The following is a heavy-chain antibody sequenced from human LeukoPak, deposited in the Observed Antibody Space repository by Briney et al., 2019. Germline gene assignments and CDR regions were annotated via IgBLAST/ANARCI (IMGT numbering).Heavy chain of an antibody. Sequence: SETLSLTCTVSGGSISSYYWSWIRQPPGKGLERIGYIYYSGSTNYNPSLKSRVTISVDTSKNQFSLKLSPVTAADTAVYYCARGLRGWNFDYWGQGTLVTVSS. V-gene: IGHV4-59*01. J-gene: IGHJ4*02. CDR2: IYYSGST. CDR1: GGSISSYY. CDR3: ARGLRGWNFDY. D-gene: IGHD6-19*01.